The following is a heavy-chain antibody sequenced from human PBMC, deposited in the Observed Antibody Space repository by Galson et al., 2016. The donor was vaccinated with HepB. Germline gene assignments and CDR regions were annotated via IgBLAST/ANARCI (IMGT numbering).Heavy chain of an antibody. J-gene: IGHJ6*01. CDR3: ARSLVDIAVVPADIYVLRLHQGPIGLPPGTLLQEHL. D-gene: IGHD2-2*03. CDR2: ITPFNGNT. V-gene: IGHV1-45*02. Sequence: SVKVSCKASGYSFTHRYLHWVRQAPGQALEWMGWITPFNGNTNHAQKFQDRVTITRDRSMSIAYMELSSLRSEDTAMYYCARSLVDIAVVPADIYVLRLHQGPIGLPPGTLLQEHLWG. CDR1: GYSFTHRY.